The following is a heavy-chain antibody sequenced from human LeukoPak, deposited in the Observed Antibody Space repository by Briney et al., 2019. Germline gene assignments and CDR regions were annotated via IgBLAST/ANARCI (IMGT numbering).Heavy chain of an antibody. J-gene: IGHJ6*02. CDR3: ARSGRRGNYYYSMDV. CDR1: GFTFSSCS. CDR2: ISSSSSYI. V-gene: IGHV3-21*01. D-gene: IGHD3-10*01. Sequence: GGSLRLSCAASGFTFSSCSMNWVRQAPGKGLEWVSSISSSSSYIYYADSVKGRFTISRDNAKNSLYLQMNSLRAEDTAVYYCARSGRRGNYYYSMDVWGQGITVTVSS.